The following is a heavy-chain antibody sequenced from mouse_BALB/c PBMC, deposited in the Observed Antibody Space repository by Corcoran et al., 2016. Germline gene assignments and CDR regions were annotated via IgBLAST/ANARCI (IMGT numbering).Heavy chain of an antibody. CDR1: GYTFTNHG. Sequence: QIQLVQSGPELKKPGETVKISCKASGYTFTNHGMNWVKQAPGKGLKWMGWINTYTGEPTYADDFKGRFAFSLETSASTAYLQINNLKNEDMATYFCARGRYWYFDVWGAGTTVTVSS. CDR3: ARGRYWYFDV. CDR2: INTYTGEP. V-gene: IGHV9-1*02. J-gene: IGHJ1*01.